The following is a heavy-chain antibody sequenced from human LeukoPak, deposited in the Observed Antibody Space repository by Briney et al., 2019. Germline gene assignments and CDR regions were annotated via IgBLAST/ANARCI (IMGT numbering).Heavy chain of an antibody. J-gene: IGHJ4*02. Sequence: GGSLRLSCAASGFTFDDYAMHWVRQAPGKGLEWVSLISGDGGSTYYADSVKGRFTISRDKSKNSLYLQMNSLRTEDTALYYCAKGFLQWLVKQPVDYWGQGTLVTVSS. V-gene: IGHV3-43*02. CDR3: AKGFLQWLVKQPVDY. CDR2: ISGDGGST. CDR1: GFTFDDYA. D-gene: IGHD6-19*01.